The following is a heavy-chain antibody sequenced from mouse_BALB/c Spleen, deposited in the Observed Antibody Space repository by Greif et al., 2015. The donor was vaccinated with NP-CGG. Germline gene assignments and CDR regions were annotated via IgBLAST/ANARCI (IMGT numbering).Heavy chain of an antibody. D-gene: IGHD4-1*01. V-gene: IGHV1-84*02. CDR3: ARRTGTEAMDY. CDR2: IYPGSGNT. Sequence: QVQLQQSGPELVKPGASVKISCKASGYTFTDYYINWVKQKPGQGLEWIGWIYPGSGNTKYNEKFKGKATLTVDTFSSTAYMQFSSLTSEDTAVYFCARRTGTEAMDYWGQGTSVTVSS. CDR1: GYTFTDYY. J-gene: IGHJ4*01.